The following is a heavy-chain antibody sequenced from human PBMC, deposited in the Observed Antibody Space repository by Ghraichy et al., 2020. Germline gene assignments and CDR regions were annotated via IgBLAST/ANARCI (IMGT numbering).Heavy chain of an antibody. CDR2: INPNSGGT. CDR3: ARGGNSQYYQYHMDV. CDR1: GYTFTGYY. D-gene: IGHD4-23*01. Sequence: ASVKVSCKASGYTFTGYYLHWVRQAPGQGLEWMGWINPNSGGTNYAQKFQGWITMTRDTSISTAYMELSRLRSDDTAVYHCARGGNSQYYQYHMDVWGKGTTVTVSS. V-gene: IGHV1-2*04. J-gene: IGHJ6*03.